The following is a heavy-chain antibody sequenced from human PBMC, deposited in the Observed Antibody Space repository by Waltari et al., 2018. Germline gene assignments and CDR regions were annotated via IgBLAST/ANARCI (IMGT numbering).Heavy chain of an antibody. D-gene: IGHD1-26*01. Sequence: VQLVESGGGVVQPGGSLRLSCAASGFTFSSYSMNWVRQAPGKGLEWVSYISSSSSTIYYADSVKGRFTISRDNAKNSLYLQMNSLRAEDTAVYYCAKEGSSIVGAAFDFWGQGTLVTVSS. V-gene: IGHV3-48*01. J-gene: IGHJ4*02. CDR3: AKEGSSIVGAAFDF. CDR2: ISSSSSTI. CDR1: GFTFSSYS.